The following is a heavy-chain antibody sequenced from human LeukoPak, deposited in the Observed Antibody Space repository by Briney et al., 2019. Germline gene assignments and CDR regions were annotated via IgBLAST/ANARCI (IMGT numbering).Heavy chain of an antibody. CDR3: ARGLAKGYYFDY. Sequence: SETLSLTCAVYGVSFSGYYWSWLRQPPGKGLEWIGEINHSGSTNYNPSLKSRVTISVDTSKNQFSLKLSSVTAADTVVYYCARGLAKGYYFDYWGQGTLVTVSS. CDR2: INHSGST. V-gene: IGHV4-34*01. J-gene: IGHJ4*02. CDR1: GVSFSGYY.